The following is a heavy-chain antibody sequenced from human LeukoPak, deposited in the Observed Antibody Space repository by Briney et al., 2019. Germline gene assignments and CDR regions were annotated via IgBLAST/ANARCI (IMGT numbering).Heavy chain of an antibody. J-gene: IGHJ4*02. CDR1: GGSISSSSYY. Sequence: KPSETLSLTCTVSGGSISSSSYYWGWIRQPPGKGLEWIGSIYYSGSTYYNPSLKSRVTISVDTSKNQFSLKLSSVTAADTAVYYCARGIQLWSPLDYWGQGTLVTVSS. CDR3: ARGIQLWSPLDY. V-gene: IGHV4-39*01. CDR2: IYYSGST. D-gene: IGHD5-18*01.